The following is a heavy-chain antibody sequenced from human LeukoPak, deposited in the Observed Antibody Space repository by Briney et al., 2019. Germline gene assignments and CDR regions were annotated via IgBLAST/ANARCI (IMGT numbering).Heavy chain of an antibody. CDR2: IYYSGST. Sequence: PSETLSLTCTVSGGSISSYHWSWIRQPPGKGLEWIGYIYYSGSTYYNPSLKSRVTISVDTSKNQFSLKLNSVTAADTAVYYCARHYGPWGQGTLVTVSS. V-gene: IGHV4-59*04. CDR1: GGSISSYH. CDR3: ARHYGP. J-gene: IGHJ5*02. D-gene: IGHD3-16*01.